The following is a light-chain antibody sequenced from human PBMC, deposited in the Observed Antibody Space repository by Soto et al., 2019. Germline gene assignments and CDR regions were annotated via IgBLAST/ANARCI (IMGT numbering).Light chain of an antibody. V-gene: IGLV2-14*01. CDR1: SSDVGGYNY. CDR2: DVS. Sequence: QSALTQPASVSGSPGQSITISCTGTSSDVGGYNYVSWYQQHPGKAPQLMIYDVSNRPSGVSNRFSGSKSGNTASLTISGLQAEDEADYYCSSYTSSSTAVFGGGTKVTVL. CDR3: SSYTSSSTAV. J-gene: IGLJ2*01.